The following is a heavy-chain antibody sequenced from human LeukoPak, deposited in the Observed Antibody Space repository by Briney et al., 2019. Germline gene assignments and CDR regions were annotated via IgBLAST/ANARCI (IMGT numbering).Heavy chain of an antibody. CDR2: VSVEGIGR. CDR1: GFTFSSYT. Sequence: PGGSLRLSCAASGFTFSSYTFYWFRQAPGKGLEWVASVSVEGIGRYFPGSVEGRSAISRDDSKKSVFLQMSNVRPEDTALYFCATVAKVDFDYWGQGTLVTVSS. V-gene: IGHV3-30*09. D-gene: IGHD5-12*01. CDR3: ATVAKVDFDY. J-gene: IGHJ4*02.